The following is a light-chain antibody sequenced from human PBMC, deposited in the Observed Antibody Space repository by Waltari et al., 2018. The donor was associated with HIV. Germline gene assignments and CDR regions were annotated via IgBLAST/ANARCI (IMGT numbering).Light chain of an antibody. CDR1: QSVLYSSNNKNY. CDR2: WAS. Sequence: DIVMTQSPDSLAVSLVETATIHSKSSQSVLYSSNNKNYLAWYQKKPGRPPKLLIYWASTRESGVPDRFSGSGSETHFTLTISSLQPEDVAVYYCQQYVRKRTFGQGTRLEI. CDR3: QQYVRKRT. V-gene: IGKV4-1*01. J-gene: IGKJ2*01.